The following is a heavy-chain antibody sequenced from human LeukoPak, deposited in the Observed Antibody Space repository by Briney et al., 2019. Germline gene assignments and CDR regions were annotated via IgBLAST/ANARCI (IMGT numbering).Heavy chain of an antibody. D-gene: IGHD5-12*01. J-gene: IGHJ4*02. V-gene: IGHV5-51*01. Sequence: GESLKISCKASGYSFTTYWIGWVRQVPGKGLEWVGIIYPADSTAKYSPSFQGHVTISVDKSISTACLQWSRLDASDTAVFYCARHPKSGSTGYESDYWAQGTLVTVSS. CDR1: GYSFTTYW. CDR3: ARHPKSGSTGYESDY. CDR2: IYPADSTA.